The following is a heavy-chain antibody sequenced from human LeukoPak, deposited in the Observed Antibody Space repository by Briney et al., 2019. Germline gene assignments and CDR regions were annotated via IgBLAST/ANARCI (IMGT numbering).Heavy chain of an antibody. V-gene: IGHV1-69*06. CDR3: ARDQTGTGDLEAYYYYYMDV. J-gene: IGHJ6*03. CDR1: GGTFSSYA. CDR2: IIPIFGTA. Sequence: SVKVSCKASGGTFSSYAISWVRQAPGQGLEWMGGIIPIFGTANYAQKFQGRVTITADKSTSTAYMELSSLRSGDTAVYYCARDQTGTGDLEAYYYYYMDVWGKGTTVTVSS. D-gene: IGHD7-27*01.